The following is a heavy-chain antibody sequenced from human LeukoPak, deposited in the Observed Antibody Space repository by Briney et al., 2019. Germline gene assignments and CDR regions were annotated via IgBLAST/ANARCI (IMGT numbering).Heavy chain of an antibody. J-gene: IGHJ4*02. D-gene: IGHD3-3*01. Sequence: SETLSLTCTVSGGSISSYYWSWIRQPPGKGLEWIGYIYYSGSTNYNPSLKSLVTISVDTSKNPFSLKLSSVTAADTAVYYCARAPNYDFWSGYGAFDSWGQGTLVTVSS. CDR2: IYYSGST. V-gene: IGHV4-59*01. CDR1: GGSISSYY. CDR3: ARAPNYDFWSGYGAFDS.